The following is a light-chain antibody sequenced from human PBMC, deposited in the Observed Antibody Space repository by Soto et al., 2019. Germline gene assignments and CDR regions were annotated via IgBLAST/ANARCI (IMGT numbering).Light chain of an antibody. CDR3: QQYNNWPPGT. CDR2: GAS. Sequence: EIVMTQSPATLSVSPGERVTISCRASQSISSSLAWYQHKPCQAPRLLIYGASTRATGIPARFSSSGSGTEFTLTISSLQSEDFAVYYCQQYNNWPPGTFGQGTKVDIK. V-gene: IGKV3-15*01. J-gene: IGKJ1*01. CDR1: QSISSS.